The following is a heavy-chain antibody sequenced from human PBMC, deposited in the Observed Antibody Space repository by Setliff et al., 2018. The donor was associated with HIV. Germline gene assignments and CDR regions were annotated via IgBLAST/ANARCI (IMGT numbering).Heavy chain of an antibody. J-gene: IGHJ3*02. CDR1: GYTFTSSG. D-gene: IGHD2-2*01. Sequence: GASVKVSCKASGYTFTSSGITWVRQAPGQGLEWMGWIGTYNGDTNYAQKFQGRVTMTTDTSTSTAYMELRSLISDDTAVYYCARVDCSSTRCYAFDIWGQGTMVTVSS. CDR2: IGTYNGDT. CDR3: ARVDCSSTRCYAFDI. V-gene: IGHV1-18*01.